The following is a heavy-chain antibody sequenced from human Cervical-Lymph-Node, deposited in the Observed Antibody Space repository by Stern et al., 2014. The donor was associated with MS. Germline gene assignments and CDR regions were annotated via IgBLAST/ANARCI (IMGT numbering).Heavy chain of an antibody. CDR3: ARPVRELGP. J-gene: IGHJ5*02. D-gene: IGHD1-7*01. V-gene: IGHV3-7*01. CDR2: IKTDGRET. CDR1: GFTFSNYW. Sequence: EVQLVESGGGLVQPGESLRLSCAVSGFTFSNYWMTWVRQAPGKGLEWVASIKTDGRETSYGASLKGRFTISRDNAKNSLYLQTDRLRAEDTAVYFCARPVRELGPWGPGTLVTVST.